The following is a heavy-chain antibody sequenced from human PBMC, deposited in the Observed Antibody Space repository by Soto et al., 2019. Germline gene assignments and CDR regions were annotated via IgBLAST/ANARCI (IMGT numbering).Heavy chain of an antibody. V-gene: IGHV3-33*01. CDR1: GFTFSSYG. D-gene: IGHD3-22*01. J-gene: IGHJ4*02. CDR3: ARDENYCDSSGYYSPQG. Sequence: QVQLVESGGGVVQPGRSLRLSCAASGFTFSSYGMHWVRQAPGKGLEWVAVIWYDGSNKYYADSVKGRFTISRDNSKNTLYLQMNSLRAEDTAVYYCARDENYCDSSGYYSPQGGGQGTLVTVSS. CDR2: IWYDGSNK.